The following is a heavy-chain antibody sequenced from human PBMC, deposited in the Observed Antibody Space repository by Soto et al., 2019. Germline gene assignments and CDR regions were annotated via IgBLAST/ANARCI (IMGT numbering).Heavy chain of an antibody. CDR2: INHSGST. J-gene: IGHJ6*02. CDR3: ARGAITLVRGVIISYYYYYYGMDV. V-gene: IGHV4-34*01. Sequence: LSLTCAVYGGSFSGYYWSWIRQPPGKGLEWIGEINHSGSTNYNVSLKSRVTISVDTSKNQFSLKLSSVTAADTAVYYCARGAITLVRGVIISYYYYYYGMDVWGQGTTVTVSS. CDR1: GGSFSGYY. D-gene: IGHD3-10*01.